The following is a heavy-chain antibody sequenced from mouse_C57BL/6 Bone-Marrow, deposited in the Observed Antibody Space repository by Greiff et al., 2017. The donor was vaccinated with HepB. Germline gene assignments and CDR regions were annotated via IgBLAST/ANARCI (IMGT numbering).Heavy chain of an antibody. CDR1: GFSLTGCG. D-gene: IGHD2-5*01. CDR3: ARESYYSNYGGFAY. V-gene: IGHV2-2*01. J-gene: IGHJ3*01. CDR2: IWSGGST. Sequence: VQLQESGPGLVQPSQSLSITCTVSGFSLTGCGVHWVRQSPGKGLEWLGVIWSGGSTDYNAAFISRLSISKDNSKSQVFFKMNSLQADDTAIYYCARESYYSNYGGFAYWGQGTLVTVSA.